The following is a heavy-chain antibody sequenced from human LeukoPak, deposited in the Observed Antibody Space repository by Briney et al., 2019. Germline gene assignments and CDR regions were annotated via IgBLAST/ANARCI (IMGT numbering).Heavy chain of an antibody. J-gene: IGHJ4*02. CDR3: ARSKLTDDFWSGYYYYFDY. CDR1: GFTFSSYG. Sequence: PGGSLRLSCAASGFTFSSYGMHWVRQAPGKGLEWVAVIWYDGSNKYYADSVKGRFTISRDNSKNTLYLQMNSLRAEDTAVYYCARSKLTDDFWSGYYYYFDYWGQGTLVTVSS. V-gene: IGHV3-33*01. CDR2: IWYDGSNK. D-gene: IGHD3-3*01.